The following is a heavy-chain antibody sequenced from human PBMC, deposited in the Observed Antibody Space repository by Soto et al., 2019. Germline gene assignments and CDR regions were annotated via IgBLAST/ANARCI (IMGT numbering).Heavy chain of an antibody. J-gene: IGHJ4*02. CDR3: ARSPYYYGSGSYCRGDY. D-gene: IGHD3-10*01. V-gene: IGHV1-18*01. CDR1: GYTFTSYG. CDR2: ISAYNGNT. Sequence: QVQLVQSGAEVKKPGASVKVSCKASGYTFTSYGISWVRQAPGQGLEWMGWISAYNGNTNYAQKLQGRVTMTTDTATRTAYMELRSMRSDDTAVYYCARSPYYYGSGSYCRGDYCGQGTMVTVSS.